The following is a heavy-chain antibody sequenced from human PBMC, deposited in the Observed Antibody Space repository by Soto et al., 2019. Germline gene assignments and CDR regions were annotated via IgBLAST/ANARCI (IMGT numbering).Heavy chain of an antibody. CDR2: LYNRGIT. CDR3: ARAQADSGGYPLNWFDS. J-gene: IGHJ5*01. CDR1: GGSINTYY. D-gene: IGHD3-22*01. Sequence: SETLSLTCTVSGGSINTYYWNWIRQPPGKGLEWIGYLYNRGITNYNPSLKSRATISVDTSKNQFSLRLSSVTAADTAVYYCARAQADSGGYPLNWFDSWGQGTVVTVSS. V-gene: IGHV4-59*01.